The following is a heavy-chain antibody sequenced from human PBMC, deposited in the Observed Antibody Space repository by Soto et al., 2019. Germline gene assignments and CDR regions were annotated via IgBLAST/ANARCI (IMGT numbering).Heavy chain of an antibody. CDR3: ARGRPAPGIQLWAYYYYGMDV. J-gene: IGHJ6*02. V-gene: IGHV4-34*01. Sequence: NPSETLSLTCAVYGGSFSGYYWSWIRQPPGKGLEWIGEINHSGSTNYNPSLKSRVTISVDTSKNQFSLKLSSVTAADTAVYYCARGRPAPGIQLWAYYYYGMDVWGQGTTVTVSS. CDR1: GGSFSGYY. D-gene: IGHD5-18*01. CDR2: INHSGST.